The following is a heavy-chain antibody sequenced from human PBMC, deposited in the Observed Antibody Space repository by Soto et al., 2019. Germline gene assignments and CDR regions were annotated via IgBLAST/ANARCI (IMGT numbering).Heavy chain of an antibody. CDR2: FDPEDGET. J-gene: IGHJ3*02. Sequence: ASVKVSCKVSGYTLTELSMHWVRQAPGKGLEWMGGFDPEDGETIYAQKFQGRVTMTEDTSTDTAYMELSSLRSEDTAVYYCARGDTIFRVVKLWGHAFDIWGQGTMVTVSS. D-gene: IGHD3-3*01. CDR1: GYTLTELS. CDR3: ARGDTIFRVVKLWGHAFDI. V-gene: IGHV1-24*01.